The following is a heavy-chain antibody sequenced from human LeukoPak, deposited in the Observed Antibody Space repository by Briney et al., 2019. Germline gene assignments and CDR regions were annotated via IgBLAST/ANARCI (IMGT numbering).Heavy chain of an antibody. CDR3: ARGWGSLDV. D-gene: IGHD3-16*01. CDR2: INHSGST. J-gene: IGHJ6*04. CDR1: GGSFSGYY. V-gene: IGHV4-34*01. Sequence: SETLSLTCAVYGGSFSGYYWSWIRQPPGKGLEWIGEINHSGSTNYNPSLKSRVTISVDTSKNQFSLKLSSVTAADTAVYYRARGWGSLDVWGKGTTVTVSS.